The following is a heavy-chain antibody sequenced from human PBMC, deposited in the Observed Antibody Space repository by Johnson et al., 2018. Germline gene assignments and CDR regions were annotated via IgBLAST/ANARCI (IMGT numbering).Heavy chain of an antibody. CDR1: GGSISSYY. CDR3: AGGYSSAWYYFDY. D-gene: IGHD6-19*01. CDR2: IYYSGST. Sequence: QVQLQESGPGLVKPSETLSLTCTVSGGSISSYYWSWIRQPPGKGLEWIGDIYYSGSTNYTTSLKSRVTISVDTSKNQFSLKLSSVPAADAAVYYCAGGYSSAWYYFDYWGQGTLVTVSS. J-gene: IGHJ4*02. V-gene: IGHV4-59*01.